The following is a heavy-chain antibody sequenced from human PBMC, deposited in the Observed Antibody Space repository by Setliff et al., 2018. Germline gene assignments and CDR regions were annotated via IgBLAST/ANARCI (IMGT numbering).Heavy chain of an antibody. CDR3: ARETNYSSSWYGWFDP. D-gene: IGHD6-13*01. V-gene: IGHV4-39*07. CDR2: IYYSGST. CDR1: GGSISSSSYY. J-gene: IGHJ5*02. Sequence: PSETLSLTCTVSGGSISSSSYYWGWIRQPPGKGLEWIGSIYYSGSTYYNPSLKSRVTISVDTSKNQFSLKLSSVTAADTAVYYCARETNYSSSWYGWFDPWGQGTLVTVS.